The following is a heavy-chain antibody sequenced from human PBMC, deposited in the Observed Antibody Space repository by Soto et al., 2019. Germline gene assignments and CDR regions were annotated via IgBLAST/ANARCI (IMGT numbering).Heavy chain of an antibody. V-gene: IGHV4-34*01. CDR1: GGSFSGYY. D-gene: IGHD2-21*02. J-gene: IGHJ4*02. CDR3: ARRHIVVVTAFDY. CDR2: INHSGST. Sequence: PWETLSLTCAVYGGSFSGYYWSWIRQPPGKGLEWIGEINHSGSTNYNPSLKSRVTISVDTSKNQFSLKLSSVTAADTAVYYCARRHIVVVTAFDYWGQGTLVTVSS.